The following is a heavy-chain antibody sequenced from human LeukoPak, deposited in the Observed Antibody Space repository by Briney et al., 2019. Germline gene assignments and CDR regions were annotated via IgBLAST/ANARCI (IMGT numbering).Heavy chain of an antibody. CDR3: ARGRGGD. Sequence: GGSLRLSCAVAGVAVNSYFMGWVRQAPGKGLEWVSLISSEGFTYYADSVKGRFTISRDNSKNTLYLQMDSLRAEDTALYYCARGRGGDWGRGALVTVSS. CDR2: ISSEGFT. D-gene: IGHD2-15*01. CDR1: GVAVNSYF. J-gene: IGHJ4*02. V-gene: IGHV3-53*01.